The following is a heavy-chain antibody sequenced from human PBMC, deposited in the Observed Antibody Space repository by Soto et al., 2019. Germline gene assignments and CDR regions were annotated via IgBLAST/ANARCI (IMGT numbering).Heavy chain of an antibody. V-gene: IGHV1-18*01. D-gene: IGHD2-2*01. Sequence: GASVKVSCKTSGYPFSAYGISWVRQAPGQGLEWMGWISGDNGNTHYAQNVKDRVTMTTDTPTSTAYMELRSLRSDDTAVYYRARDVAVSVVPTVIYCYYGLDVWGQGTTVTVSS. CDR3: ARDVAVSVVPTVIYCYYGLDV. CDR2: ISGDNGNT. CDR1: GYPFSAYG. J-gene: IGHJ6*02.